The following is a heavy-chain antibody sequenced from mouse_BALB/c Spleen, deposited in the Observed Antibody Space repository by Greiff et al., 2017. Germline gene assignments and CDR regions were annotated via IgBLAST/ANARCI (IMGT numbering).Heavy chain of an antibody. V-gene: IGHV2-9*02. Sequence: QVQLKESGPGLVAPSQSLSITCTVSGFSLTSYGVHWVRQPPGKGLEWLGVIWAGGSTNYNSALMSRLSISKDNSKSQVFLKMNSLQTDDAAMYCGAGEVRQAMDYWGQGTSVTVSS. CDR1: GFSLTSYG. J-gene: IGHJ4*01. D-gene: IGHD1-2*01. CDR2: IWAGGST. CDR3: AGEVRQAMDY.